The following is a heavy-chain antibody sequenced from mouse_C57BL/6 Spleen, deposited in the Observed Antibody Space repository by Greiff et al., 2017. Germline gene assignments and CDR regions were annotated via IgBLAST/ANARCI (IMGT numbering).Heavy chain of an antibody. CDR3: ARRTTVVATDYAMDY. D-gene: IGHD1-1*01. CDR1: GYTFTSYG. J-gene: IGHJ4*01. V-gene: IGHV1-81*01. CDR2: IYPRSGNT. Sequence: QVQLQQSGAELARPGASVKLSCKASGYTFTSYGISWVKQRTGQGLEWIGEIYPRSGNTYYNEKFKGKATLTADKSSSTAYMELRSLTSEDSAFYFCARRTTVVATDYAMDYWGQGTSVTVSS.